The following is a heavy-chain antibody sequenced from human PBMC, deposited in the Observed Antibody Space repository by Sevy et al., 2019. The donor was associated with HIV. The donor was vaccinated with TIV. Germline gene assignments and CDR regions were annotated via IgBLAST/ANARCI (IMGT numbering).Heavy chain of an antibody. Sequence: GGSLRLSCAGSGFTFSNYAMSWVRQAPGKGLEWVSGISGSGGSTYYADSVKGRFTISRDNSKNMMYLQMNSLRAEDTAEYYCACYSSGWYSYFDYWGQGTLVTVSS. J-gene: IGHJ4*02. CDR2: ISGSGGST. CDR3: ACYSSGWYSYFDY. V-gene: IGHV3-23*01. CDR1: GFTFSNYA. D-gene: IGHD6-19*01.